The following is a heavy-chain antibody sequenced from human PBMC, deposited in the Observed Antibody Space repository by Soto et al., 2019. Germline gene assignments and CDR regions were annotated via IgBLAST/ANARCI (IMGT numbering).Heavy chain of an antibody. J-gene: IGHJ4*02. Sequence: EVQLLESGGGLVQPGGSLRLSCAASGFTFSSYAMSWVRQAPGKGLEWVSAISGSGGSTYYADSVKGRFTISRDNSKNTLYLQMNILRAEDTAVYYCAKDRGYSGYDLHPFWSDYWCQGTLVTVSS. V-gene: IGHV3-23*01. CDR2: ISGSGGST. D-gene: IGHD5-12*01. CDR1: GFTFSSYA. CDR3: AKDRGYSGYDLHPFWSDY.